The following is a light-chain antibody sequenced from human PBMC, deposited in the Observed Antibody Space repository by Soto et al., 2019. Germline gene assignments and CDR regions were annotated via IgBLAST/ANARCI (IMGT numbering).Light chain of an antibody. CDR2: DIS. CDR3: QQRSRWPIT. V-gene: IGKV3-11*01. CDR1: QGFSTY. J-gene: IGKJ5*01. Sequence: SVLTQSPATLSLSPGEGANFSCRASQGFSTYLAWYQQKPGQPPSLVIFDISNRAPGIPARFSGSGSGTDFTLTISSLEPEDFAVYYCQQRSRWPITFGQGTRLEIK.